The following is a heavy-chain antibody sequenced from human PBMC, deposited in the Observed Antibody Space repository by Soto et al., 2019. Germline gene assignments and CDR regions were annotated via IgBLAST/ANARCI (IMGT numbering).Heavy chain of an antibody. V-gene: IGHV1-46*01. CDR3: ARADYYDSSGFYYDY. CDR1: GYIFTNHY. J-gene: IGHJ4*02. Sequence: QVQLVQSGAEVKKPGASGKVSCKASGYIFTNHYINWVRQAPGQGLEWMGIINPSGGSTNYLQKFQGRVTMTRDTSTSTVYMELSSLRSEDTAVYFCARADYYDSSGFYYDYWGQGTLVTVSS. CDR2: INPSGGST. D-gene: IGHD3-22*01.